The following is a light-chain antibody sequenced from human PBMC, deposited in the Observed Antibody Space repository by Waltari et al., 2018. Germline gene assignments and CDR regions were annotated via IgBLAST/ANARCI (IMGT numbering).Light chain of an antibody. J-gene: IGLJ3*02. CDR1: ALPRKS. V-gene: IGLV3-10*01. CDR2: EDN. CDR3: YSTDSSGDHRV. Sequence: SYELTQPSSVSVSPGPTTRITCSGDALPRKSASWYQQKSGQAPVLVIYEDNKRPSGIPERFSGSSSGTMATLTISGAQVDDEADYYCYSTDSSGDHRVFGGGTKLTVL.